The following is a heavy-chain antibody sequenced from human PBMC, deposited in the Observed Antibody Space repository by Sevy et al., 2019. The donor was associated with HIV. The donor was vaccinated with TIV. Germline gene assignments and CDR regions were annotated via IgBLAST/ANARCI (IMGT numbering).Heavy chain of an antibody. CDR3: ARGSRGTFGY. CDR1: GFTFSSYA. CDR2: ISYDGSNK. Sequence: GGSLRLSCAASGFTFSSYAMHWVRQAPGKGLEWVAVISYDGSNKYYADSVKGRFTISRDNSKNTLYLQMNSLRAEDAAVYYCARGSRGTFGYWGQGTLITVSS. D-gene: IGHD1-26*01. V-gene: IGHV3-30-3*01. J-gene: IGHJ4*02.